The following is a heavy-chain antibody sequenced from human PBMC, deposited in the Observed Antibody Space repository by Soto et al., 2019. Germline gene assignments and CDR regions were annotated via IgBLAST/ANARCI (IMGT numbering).Heavy chain of an antibody. CDR3: ARHGHDYGDYWWFDP. D-gene: IGHD4-17*01. J-gene: IGHJ5*02. Sequence: SETLSLTCNVSGGSINSYYWSWIRQPPGKGLEWIGYIYDSGTINYNPSLKSRVTISRDTSKNQFSLELTSVTAADTAVYYCARHGHDYGDYWWFDPWGQGTLVTVSS. CDR2: IYDSGTI. V-gene: IGHV4-59*08. CDR1: GGSINSYY.